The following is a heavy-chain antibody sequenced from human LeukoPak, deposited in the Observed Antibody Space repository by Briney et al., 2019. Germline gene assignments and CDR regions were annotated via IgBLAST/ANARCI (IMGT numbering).Heavy chain of an antibody. CDR3: AREGYSSSWYMY. Sequence: ASVKVSCKASGYTFTGYYMHWVRQAPGQGLEWMGRINPNSGGTNYAQKFQGRVTMTRDTSISTAYKELSRLRSDDAAVYYCAREGYSSSWYMYWGQGTLVTVSS. CDR2: INPNSGGT. J-gene: IGHJ4*02. D-gene: IGHD6-13*01. V-gene: IGHV1-2*06. CDR1: GYTFTGYY.